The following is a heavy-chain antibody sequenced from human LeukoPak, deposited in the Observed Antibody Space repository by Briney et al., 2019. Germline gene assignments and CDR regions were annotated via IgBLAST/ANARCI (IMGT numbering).Heavy chain of an antibody. CDR3: ARLRYSSGWYPFDY. CDR2: IYPGDSDT. D-gene: IGHD6-19*01. V-gene: IGHV5-51*01. CDR1: GXTFTSYC. Sequence: GESLKISFKGSGXTFTSYCIGWVRQMPGKGLEWMGIIYPGDSDTRYSPSFQGQVTISADKSISTAYLQWSSLKASDTAMYYCARLRYSSGWYPFDYWGQGTLVTVSS. J-gene: IGHJ4*02.